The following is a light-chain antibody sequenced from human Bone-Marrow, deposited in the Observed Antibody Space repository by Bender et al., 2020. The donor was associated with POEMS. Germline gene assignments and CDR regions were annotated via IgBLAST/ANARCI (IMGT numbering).Light chain of an antibody. Sequence: QSALTQPASVSGSPGQSITISCTGTSSDVGSYNLVSWYQQHPGKAPKLIIYEVSKRPSGVPDRFSGSKSGNTASLTVSGLQGGDEADYYCTSYAGRKWVFGGGTKLTVL. CDR3: TSYAGRKWV. J-gene: IGLJ3*02. V-gene: IGLV2-14*02. CDR1: SSDVGSYNL. CDR2: EVS.